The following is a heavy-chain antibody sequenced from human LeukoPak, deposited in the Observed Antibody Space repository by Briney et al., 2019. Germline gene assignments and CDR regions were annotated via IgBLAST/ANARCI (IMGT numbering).Heavy chain of an antibody. CDR2: IKPSSGDT. CDR1: GYTFTSDQ. Sequence: ASVKVSCKASGYTFTSDQIYWLRQAPGQGLEWVGRIKPSSGDTLYEQKFQGRVTMTRDKSISSAYMELSSLRSDDTAVYYCARKSAGFLTAWGQGTLVTVSS. J-gene: IGHJ5*02. D-gene: IGHD2/OR15-2a*01. CDR3: ARKSAGFLTA. V-gene: IGHV1-2*02.